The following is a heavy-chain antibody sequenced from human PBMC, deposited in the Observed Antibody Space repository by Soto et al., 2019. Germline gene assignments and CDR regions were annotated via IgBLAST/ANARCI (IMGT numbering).Heavy chain of an antibody. J-gene: IGHJ4*02. CDR3: ARRSSGWYFDY. Sequence: EVQLLESGGGLVQPGGSLRLSCAASGFTFSSYAMSWVRQAPGKGLEWVSAISGSGGRTYYADSVKGRSTISRDNTKNTLYLQMTSLRAEDTAVYYCARRSSGWYFDYWGQGTLVTGSS. D-gene: IGHD6-19*01. CDR2: ISGSGGRT. CDR1: GFTFSSYA. V-gene: IGHV3-23*01.